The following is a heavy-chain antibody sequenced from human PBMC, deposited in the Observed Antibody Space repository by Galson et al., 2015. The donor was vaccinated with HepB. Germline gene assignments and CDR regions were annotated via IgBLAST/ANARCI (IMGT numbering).Heavy chain of an antibody. D-gene: IGHD3-9*01. J-gene: IGHJ4*02. CDR1: GFTFSSYA. V-gene: IGHV3-30-3*01. CDR2: ISYDGSNK. CDR3: ATDNGYFDWLLSSPGY. Sequence: SLRLSCAASGFTFSSYAMHWVRQAPGKGLEWVAVISYDGSNKYYADSVKGRFTISRDNSKNTLYLQMNSLRAEDTAVYYCATDNGYFDWLLSSPGYWGQGTLVTVSS.